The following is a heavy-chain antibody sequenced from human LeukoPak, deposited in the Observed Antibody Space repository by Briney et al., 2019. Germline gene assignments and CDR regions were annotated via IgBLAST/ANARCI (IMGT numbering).Heavy chain of an antibody. Sequence: GGSLRLSCAASGFTFSSYATNWVRQAPGKGLEWVLSIDSSSSYIYYADSVKGRFTISRANAKNSLFLQMNSLRAEDTAVYYCARGPHGGFVIIPTEFWGQGTLVTVSS. V-gene: IGHV3-21*01. CDR3: ARGPHGGFVIIPTEF. D-gene: IGHD3-3*01. J-gene: IGHJ4*02. CDR2: IDSSSSYI. CDR1: GFTFSSYA.